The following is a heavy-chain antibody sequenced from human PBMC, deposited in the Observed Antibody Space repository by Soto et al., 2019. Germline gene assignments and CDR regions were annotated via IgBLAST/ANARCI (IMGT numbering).Heavy chain of an antibody. CDR2: IYYSGST. V-gene: IGHV4-59*01. J-gene: IGHJ3*02. CDR3: ARSVRGSAFDI. CDR1: VGSISSYY. D-gene: IGHD3-16*01. Sequence: XETLSLTCTFSVGSISSYYWSCIRQPPGKGLEWIGYIYYSGSTNYNPSLKSRVTISVDTSKNQFSLKLSSVTAADTAVYYCARSVRGSAFDIWGQGTMDTVSS.